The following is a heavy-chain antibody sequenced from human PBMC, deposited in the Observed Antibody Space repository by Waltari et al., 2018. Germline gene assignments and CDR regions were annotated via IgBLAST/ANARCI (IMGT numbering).Heavy chain of an antibody. CDR3: VRDQFGEDDY. J-gene: IGHJ4*02. CDR1: GFTLRYYW. CDR2: INPDGTTI. D-gene: IGHD3-10*01. V-gene: IGHV3-74*01. Sequence: EVQLVESGGGLVQPGGSLRLSCAASGFTLRYYWMHWVRQAPGKGLAWVSRINPDGTTINYADSVKGRVTISRDTAKNTLYLQMHSLRVEDTAVYYCVRDQFGEDDYWGQGTLVTVSS.